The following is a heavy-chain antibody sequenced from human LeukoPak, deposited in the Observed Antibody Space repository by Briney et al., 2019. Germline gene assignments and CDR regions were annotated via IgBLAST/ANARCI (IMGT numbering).Heavy chain of an antibody. J-gene: IGHJ3*02. CDR2: ISGSGGST. V-gene: IGHV3-23*01. CDR1: GFTFSSYG. CDR3: ARDPTFWGGYDFDAFDI. Sequence: SGGSLRLSCAASGFTFSSYGMSWVRQAPGKGLEWVSAISGSGGSTYYADSVKGRFTISRDNAKNSLYLQMNSLRAEDTAVYYCARDPTFWGGYDFDAFDIWGQGTMVTVSS. D-gene: IGHD5-12*01.